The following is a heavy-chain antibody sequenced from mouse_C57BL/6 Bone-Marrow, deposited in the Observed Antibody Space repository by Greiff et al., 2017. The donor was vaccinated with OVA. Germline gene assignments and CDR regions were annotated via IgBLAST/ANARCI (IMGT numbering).Heavy chain of an antibody. D-gene: IGHD2-2*01. CDR1: GFTFSSYG. CDR2: ISSGGSYT. V-gene: IGHV5-6*01. CDR3: ARSMVTTGHYYAMDY. J-gene: IGHJ4*01. Sequence: EVKVVESGGDLVKPGGSLKLSCAASGFTFSSYGMSWVRQTPDKRLEWVATISSGGSYTYYPDSVKGRFTISRDNAKNTLYLQMSSLKSEDTAMYYCARSMVTTGHYYAMDYWGQGTSVTVSS.